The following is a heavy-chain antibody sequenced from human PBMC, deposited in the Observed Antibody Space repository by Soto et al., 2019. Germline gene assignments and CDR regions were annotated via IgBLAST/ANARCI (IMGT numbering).Heavy chain of an antibody. D-gene: IGHD1-26*01. J-gene: IGHJ3*01. V-gene: IGHV3-13*05. Sequence: EVQLVESGGGLVQPGGSLRLSCAASGFTFSNYDVFWVRQGTGKGLEWVSAIGTKADPFYPDSVKGRFTISRENAKKSLYLQMNSLRVGDTAVYYCARSPSGSFPSGNAFDLWGQGTMVIVSS. CDR3: ARSPSGSFPSGNAFDL. CDR2: IGTKADP. CDR1: GFTFSNYD.